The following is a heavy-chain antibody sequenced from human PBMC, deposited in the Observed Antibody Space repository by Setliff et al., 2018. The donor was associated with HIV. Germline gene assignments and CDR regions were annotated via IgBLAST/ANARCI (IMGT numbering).Heavy chain of an antibody. CDR3: ARNGVGDAPFDS. CDR1: GDSINSHY. D-gene: IGHD3-3*01. Sequence: SETLSLTCTASGDSINSHYWSWIRQPPGKGLEWLGFTYYSGGTNYNPSLKSRVTISVDTSKNHFSLNLTSVTAADKAIYYCARNGVGDAPFDSWGQGTLVTVSS. CDR2: TYYSGGT. J-gene: IGHJ4*02. V-gene: IGHV4-59*11.